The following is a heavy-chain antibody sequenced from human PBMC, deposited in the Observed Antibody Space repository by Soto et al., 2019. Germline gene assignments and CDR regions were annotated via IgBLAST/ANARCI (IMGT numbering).Heavy chain of an antibody. J-gene: IGHJ5*02. CDR3: TRDASRDSSARGWFDP. D-gene: IGHD6-13*01. Sequence: KSGGSLRLFCAASGFTFRSFTMNWVRQAPGKGLEWVSTISSNSAYIYYTDALRGRFTISRDNAKNSLHLQMNSLRAEDTAVYYCTRDASRDSSARGWFDPWGPGTLVTVSS. V-gene: IGHV3-21*01. CDR1: GFTFRSFT. CDR2: ISSNSAYI.